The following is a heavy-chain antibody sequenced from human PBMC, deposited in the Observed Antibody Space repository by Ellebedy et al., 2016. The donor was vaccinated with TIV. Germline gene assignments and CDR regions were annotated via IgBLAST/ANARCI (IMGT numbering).Heavy chain of an antibody. Sequence: GESLKISXATSGFTFRDEHMDWVRQAPGKGLEWVGRSKNKGNNYATQYAASVKGRFTISRDDSTNSLYLQMNSLRTEDTAIYYCTKTFYFDWGQGTLVIVSS. D-gene: IGHD2/OR15-2a*01. J-gene: IGHJ4*02. CDR2: SKNKGNNYAT. CDR3: TKTFYFD. V-gene: IGHV3-72*01. CDR1: GFTFRDEH.